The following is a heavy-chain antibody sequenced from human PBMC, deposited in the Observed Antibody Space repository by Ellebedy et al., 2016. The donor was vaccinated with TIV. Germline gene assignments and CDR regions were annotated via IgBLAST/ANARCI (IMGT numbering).Heavy chain of an antibody. D-gene: IGHD2-2*01. CDR2: ISGSGGST. Sequence: GESLKISXAASGFTFSSYAMSWVRQAPGKGLEWVSAISGSGGSTYYADSVKGRFTISRDNSKNTLYLQMNSLRAEDTAVYYCAKDKRQYCSSTSCSYYYYGMDVWGQGTTVTVSS. J-gene: IGHJ6*02. CDR3: AKDKRQYCSSTSCSYYYYGMDV. CDR1: GFTFSSYA. V-gene: IGHV3-23*01.